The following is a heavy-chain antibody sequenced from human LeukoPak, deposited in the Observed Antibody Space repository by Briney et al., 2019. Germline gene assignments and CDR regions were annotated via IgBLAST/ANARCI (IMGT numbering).Heavy chain of an antibody. Sequence: PSQTLSLTCTVSGGSISSGGYYWSWIRQHSGKGLGWIGYIYYSGSTYYNPSLKSRVTISVDTSKNQFSLKLSSVTAADTAVYYCARVIPNVLRYFDWLFMGYFDYWGQGTLVTVSS. CDR2: IYYSGST. CDR1: GGSISSGGYY. D-gene: IGHD3-9*01. J-gene: IGHJ4*02. V-gene: IGHV4-31*03. CDR3: ARVIPNVLRYFDWLFMGYFDY.